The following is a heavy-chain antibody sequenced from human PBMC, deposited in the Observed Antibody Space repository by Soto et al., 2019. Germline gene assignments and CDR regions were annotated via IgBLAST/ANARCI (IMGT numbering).Heavy chain of an antibody. V-gene: IGHV4-4*02. CDR3: ATYCSGGDCPLS. D-gene: IGHD2-15*01. Sequence: SETLSLTCAVSGASLSSGNWWSWVRQPPGKGLEWIGEIYHSGSTNYNPSLKSRVTISVDKSKNQFSLRLTSVTAADTAVYYCATYCSGGDCPLSWGQGTLVTVSS. J-gene: IGHJ4*02. CDR2: IYHSGST. CDR1: GASLSSGNW.